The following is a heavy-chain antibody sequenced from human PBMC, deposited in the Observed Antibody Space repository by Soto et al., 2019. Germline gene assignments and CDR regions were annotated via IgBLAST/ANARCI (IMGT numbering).Heavy chain of an antibody. CDR1: GYTFTSYG. Sequence: GASVKVSCKASGYTFTSYGISWVRQAPGQGLEWMGWISAYNGNTNYAQKLQGRVTMTTDTPTSTAYMELRSLRSDDTAVYYCARGRRDGYNVQGYGMDVWGQGTTVTVSS. J-gene: IGHJ6*02. D-gene: IGHD5-12*01. CDR2: ISAYNGNT. CDR3: ARGRRDGYNVQGYGMDV. V-gene: IGHV1-18*01.